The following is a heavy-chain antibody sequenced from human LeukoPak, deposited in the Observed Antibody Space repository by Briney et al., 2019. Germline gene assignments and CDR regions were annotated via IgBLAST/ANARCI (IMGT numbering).Heavy chain of an antibody. CDR1: GFTFSSYA. V-gene: IGHV3-64D*06. CDR2: ISSNGGST. Sequence: GGSLRHSCSASGFTFSSYAMHWVRQAPGKGLEYVSAISSNGGSTYYADSVKGRFTISRDNSKNTLYLQMSSLRAEDTAVYYCVKVGKYCSSTSCYVRHYYFDYWGQGTLVTVSS. CDR3: VKVGKYCSSTSCYVRHYYFDY. D-gene: IGHD2-2*01. J-gene: IGHJ4*02.